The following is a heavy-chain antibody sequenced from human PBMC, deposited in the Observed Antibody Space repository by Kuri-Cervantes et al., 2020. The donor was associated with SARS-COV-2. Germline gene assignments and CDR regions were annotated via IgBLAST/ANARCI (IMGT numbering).Heavy chain of an antibody. CDR2: IIPIFGTA. CDR3: ARDFGGPGYLPAVGFDY. Sequence: AVNDSCKASGATFSSYAISWVRQAPGQGLEWMGRIIPIFGTANYAQKLQGRVTMTTDTSTSTAYMELRSLRSDDTAVYYCARDFGGPGYLPAVGFDYWGQGTLVTVSS. D-gene: IGHD6-19*01. J-gene: IGHJ4*02. CDR1: GATFSSYA. V-gene: IGHV1-69*05.